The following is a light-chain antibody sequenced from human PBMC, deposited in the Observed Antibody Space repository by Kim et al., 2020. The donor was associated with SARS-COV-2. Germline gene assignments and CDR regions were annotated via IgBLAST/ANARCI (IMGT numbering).Light chain of an antibody. Sequence: YLAWSQQKPGQAPRLLIYDSSTRAPGIPARFVGSGSGTDFTLTITSLDPEDFAVYYCQQRSDWPPLTFGGGTKVDIK. CDR1: Y. J-gene: IGKJ4*01. CDR3: QQRSDWPPLT. CDR2: DSS. V-gene: IGKV3-11*01.